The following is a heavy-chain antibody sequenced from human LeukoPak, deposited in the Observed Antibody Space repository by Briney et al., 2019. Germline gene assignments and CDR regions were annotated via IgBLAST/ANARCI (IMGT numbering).Heavy chain of an antibody. Sequence: SETLSLTCAVYGGSSSGYYWSWIRQPPGKGLEWIGEINHSGSTNYNPSLKSRVTISVDTSKNQFSLKLSSVTAADTAVYYCARGPARLSIPARPGRHVDYWGQGTLVTVSS. J-gene: IGHJ4*02. CDR2: INHSGST. CDR3: ARGPARLSIPARPGRHVDY. D-gene: IGHD6-6*01. V-gene: IGHV4-34*01. CDR1: GGSSSGYY.